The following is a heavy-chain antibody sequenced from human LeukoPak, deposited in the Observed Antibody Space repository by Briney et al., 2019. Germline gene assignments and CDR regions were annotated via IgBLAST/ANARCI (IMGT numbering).Heavy chain of an antibody. D-gene: IGHD1-26*01. Sequence: GASVKVSCKASGYTFTGYYMHWVRQAPGQGLEWMGWISPNSGGTNYAQKFQGRVTMTRDTSISTAYMELSRLRSDDTAVYYCARAPLWEGQNDYWGQGTLVTVSA. CDR1: GYTFTGYY. CDR3: ARAPLWEGQNDY. V-gene: IGHV1-2*02. J-gene: IGHJ4*02. CDR2: ISPNSGGT.